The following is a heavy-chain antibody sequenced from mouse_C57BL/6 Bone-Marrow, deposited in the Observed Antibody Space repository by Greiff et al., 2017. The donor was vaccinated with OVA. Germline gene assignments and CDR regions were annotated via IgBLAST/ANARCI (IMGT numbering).Heavy chain of an antibody. CDR3: ATHYYGSSPLDD. CDR2: INPNNGGT. Sequence: VQLQQSGPELVKPGASVKISCKASGYTFPDYYMNWVKQSHGKSLEWIGDINPNNGGTSYNQKFKGKATLTVDKSSSTAYMELRSLTSEDSAVYYCATHYYGSSPLDDWGQGTTLTVSS. J-gene: IGHJ2*01. D-gene: IGHD1-1*01. V-gene: IGHV1-26*01. CDR1: GYTFPDYY.